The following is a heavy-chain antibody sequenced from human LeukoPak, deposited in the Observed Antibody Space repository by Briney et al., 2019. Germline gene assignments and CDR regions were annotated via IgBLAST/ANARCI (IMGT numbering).Heavy chain of an antibody. CDR3: ARQVRTMVPVYFDN. J-gene: IGHJ4*02. CDR1: GGSISSYY. V-gene: IGHV4-4*09. Sequence: SETLSLTCTVSGGSISSYYWSWIRQPPGKGLEWIGYIYTSGSTNYNPSLKSRVTISVDTSKNQFSLKLSSVTAADTAVYYCARQVRTMVPVYFDNWGQGTLVTVSS. CDR2: IYTSGST. D-gene: IGHD3-10*01.